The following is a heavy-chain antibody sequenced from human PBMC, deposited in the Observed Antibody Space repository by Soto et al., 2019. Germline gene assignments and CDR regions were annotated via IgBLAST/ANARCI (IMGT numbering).Heavy chain of an antibody. CDR2: IYYSGST. V-gene: IGHV4-30-4*01. CDR1: GGSISSGDYY. CDR3: ARYYYDSSGYYLHGMDV. D-gene: IGHD3-22*01. Sequence: TLSLTCTVSGGSISSGDYYWSWIRQPPGKGLEWIGYIYYSGSTYYNPALKSRVTISVDTSKNQFSLKLSSVTAADTAVYYCARYYYDSSGYYLHGMDVWGQGTTVTVSS. J-gene: IGHJ6*02.